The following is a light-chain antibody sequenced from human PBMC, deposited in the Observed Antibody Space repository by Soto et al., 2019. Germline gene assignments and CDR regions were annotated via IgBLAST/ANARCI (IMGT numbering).Light chain of an antibody. CDR2: DVS. J-gene: IGLJ2*01. CDR3: CSYAGSYKGVV. Sequence: QSALTQPRSVSGSPGQSVTISCTGTSSDVGGYNYVSWYQQHPGKAPKLMIYDVSKRPSGVPDRFSGSKSGNTASLTISGLQAEDEADYYCCSYAGSYKGVVFGGGTKLTV. V-gene: IGLV2-11*01. CDR1: SSDVGGYNY.